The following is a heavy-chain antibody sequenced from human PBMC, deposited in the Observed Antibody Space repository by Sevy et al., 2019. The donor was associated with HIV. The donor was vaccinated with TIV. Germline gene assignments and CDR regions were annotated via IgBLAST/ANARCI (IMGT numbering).Heavy chain of an antibody. CDR2: ISSRSSEI. CDR1: GFIFRDRY. J-gene: IGHJ6*02. D-gene: IGHD6-13*01. V-gene: IGHV3-11*03. CDR3: AGVFMPVASAGTGALDV. Sequence: GESLKISCVASGFIFRDRYMSWIRQAPGKGLEWVSFISSRSSEINYAGSVKGRLTVSRDNAKNSLYLQMNSLRAEDRPVYYCAGVFMPVASAGTGALDVWGQGTAVTVSS.